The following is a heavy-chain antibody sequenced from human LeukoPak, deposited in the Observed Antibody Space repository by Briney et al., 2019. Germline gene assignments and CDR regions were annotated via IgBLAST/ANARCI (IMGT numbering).Heavy chain of an antibody. CDR3: ARVNGPRNYYYMDV. J-gene: IGHJ6*03. CDR1: GGSISSYY. CDR2: IYYSGST. V-gene: IGHV4-59*01. Sequence: PSETLSLTCTVSGGSISSYYWSWIRQPPGKGLEWVGYIYYSGSTNYNPSLKSRVTISVDTSKNQFSLKLSSVTAADTAVYYCARVNGPRNYYYMDVWGKGTTVTISS.